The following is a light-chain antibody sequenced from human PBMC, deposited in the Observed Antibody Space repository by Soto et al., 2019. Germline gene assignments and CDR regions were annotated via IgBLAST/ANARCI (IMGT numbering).Light chain of an antibody. CDR1: RRDIGGYNY. CDR2: DVS. J-gene: IGLJ2*01. Sequence: QSVLTQPASVSGSPGQSITISCTGTRRDIGGYNYVSWYQQHPGKAPKLIIYDVSNRPSGVSNRFSGSKSGNAASLTISGLQAEDEADYYCSSYTSSSTAVFGEGTKLTVL. V-gene: IGLV2-14*01. CDR3: SSYTSSSTAV.